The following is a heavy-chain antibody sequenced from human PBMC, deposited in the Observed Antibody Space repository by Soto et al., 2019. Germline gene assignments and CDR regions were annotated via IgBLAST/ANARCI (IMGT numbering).Heavy chain of an antibody. V-gene: IGHV3-21*01. D-gene: IGHD2-8*01. CDR2: ISSSSSYI. Sequence: GGSLRLSCAASGFTFSSYSMNWVRQAPGKGLEWVSSISSSSSYIYYADSVKGRFTISRDNAKNSLYLQMNSLRAEDTAVYYCARDGGADSCGEWCMLYLPDYWGQGTLVTVSS. J-gene: IGHJ4*02. CDR3: ARDGGADSCGEWCMLYLPDY. CDR1: GFTFSSYS.